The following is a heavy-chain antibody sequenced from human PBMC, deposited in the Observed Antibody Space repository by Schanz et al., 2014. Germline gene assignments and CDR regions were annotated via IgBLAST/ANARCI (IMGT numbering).Heavy chain of an antibody. CDR3: ARDPSGSYGWFDP. Sequence: VQLVESGGGLVQPGGSLRLSCAASGFSVSSNFMTWVRQAPGKGLEWVAVISYDGSNKYYADSVKGRFTISRDNSKNTLYLQMNSLRAEDTAVYYCARDPSGSYGWFDPWGQGTLVTVSS. D-gene: IGHD1-26*01. J-gene: IGHJ5*02. V-gene: IGHV3-30*03. CDR2: ISYDGSNK. CDR1: GFSVSSNF.